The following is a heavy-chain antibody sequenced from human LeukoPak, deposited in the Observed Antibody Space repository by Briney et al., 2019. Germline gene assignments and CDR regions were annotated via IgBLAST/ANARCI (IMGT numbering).Heavy chain of an antibody. CDR3: AKVAGDRSAPKDY. V-gene: IGHV3-23*01. Sequence: GGSLRLSCAASGFTVSSNYMSWVRQAPGKGLEWVSAISGSGGSTYYADSVKGRFTISRDNSKNTLYLQMNSLRAEDTAVYYCAKVAGDRSAPKDYWGQGTLVTVSS. J-gene: IGHJ4*02. CDR2: ISGSGGST. CDR1: GFTVSSNY. D-gene: IGHD6-19*01.